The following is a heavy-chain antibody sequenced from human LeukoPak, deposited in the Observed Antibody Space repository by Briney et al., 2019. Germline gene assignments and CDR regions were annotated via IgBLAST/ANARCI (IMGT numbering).Heavy chain of an antibody. Sequence: GGSLRLSCAASGFTFSSYSMNWVRQPPGKGMEWVSSISSSRSYIYYADSVKGRFTISRDNAKNSLYLQMNSLRAEDTAVYYCARKAGTGAFDIWGQGTMVTVSS. CDR3: ARKAGTGAFDI. J-gene: IGHJ3*02. CDR1: GFTFSSYS. V-gene: IGHV3-21*01. CDR2: ISSSRSYI. D-gene: IGHD6-19*01.